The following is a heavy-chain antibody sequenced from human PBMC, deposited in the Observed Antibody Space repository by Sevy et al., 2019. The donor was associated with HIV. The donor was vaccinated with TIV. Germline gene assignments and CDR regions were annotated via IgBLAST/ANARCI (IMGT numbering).Heavy chain of an antibody. D-gene: IGHD2-2*01. CDR2: IKQDGSET. J-gene: IGHJ4*02. V-gene: IGHV3-7*01. Sequence: GGSLRLSCAASGFIFRSYWMSWVRQAPGKGLEWVANIKQDGSETYYVDSVKGRFTISRDNAKNSLYLQMNSLRAEDAAVYYCATPYGVSTSCYAGGYWGQGALVTVSS. CDR3: ATPYGVSTSCYAGGY. CDR1: GFIFRSYW.